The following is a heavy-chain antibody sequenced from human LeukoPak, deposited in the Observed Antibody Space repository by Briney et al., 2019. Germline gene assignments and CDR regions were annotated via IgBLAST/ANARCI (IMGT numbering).Heavy chain of an antibody. CDR2: IYSGGST. Sequence: GGSLRLSCAASTFTFSTYSMNWVRQAPGKGLEWVSVIYSGGSTYYADSVKGRFTISRDKSKNTLYLQMNSLRAEDTAVYYCARVPNYDFWSGYLDYWGQGTLVTVSS. CDR1: TFTFSTYS. J-gene: IGHJ4*02. V-gene: IGHV3-66*02. D-gene: IGHD3-3*01. CDR3: ARVPNYDFWSGYLDY.